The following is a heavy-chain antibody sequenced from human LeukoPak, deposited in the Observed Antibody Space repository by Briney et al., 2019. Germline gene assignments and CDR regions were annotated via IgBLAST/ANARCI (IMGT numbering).Heavy chain of an antibody. Sequence: ASVKVSCKASGGTFSSYAISWVRQAPGQGLEWMGGIIPIFGTANYAQKFQGRVTITADESTSTAYMELSSLRSEDTAVYYCPRVSRPAIAAAGTLSSFDSWGQGTLSPSPQ. CDR1: GGTFSSYA. CDR3: PRVSRPAIAAAGTLSSFDS. J-gene: IGHJ4*02. D-gene: IGHD6-13*01. CDR2: IIPIFGTA. V-gene: IGHV1-69*01.